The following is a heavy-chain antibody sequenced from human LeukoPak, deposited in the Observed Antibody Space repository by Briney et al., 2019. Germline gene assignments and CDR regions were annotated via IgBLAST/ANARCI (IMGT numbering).Heavy chain of an antibody. D-gene: IGHD2-15*01. J-gene: IGHJ4*02. CDR3: ARVPGHCSGGSCFFDY. V-gene: IGHV1-2*02. CDR2: INPNSGGT. Sequence: GASVKVSCKASGYTFTGYYMHWVRQAPGQGLEWMGWINPNSGGTNFAQKFQGRVTMTRDTSISTAYMELSRLRSDDTAVYYCARVPGHCSGGSCFFDYWGQGTLVTVSS. CDR1: GYTFTGYY.